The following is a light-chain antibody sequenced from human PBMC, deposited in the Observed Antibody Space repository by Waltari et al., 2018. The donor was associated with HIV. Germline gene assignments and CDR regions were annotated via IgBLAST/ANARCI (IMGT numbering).Light chain of an antibody. CDR3: SSWDISLRAQV. CDR1: SNNVGNEG. V-gene: IGLV10-54*04. CDR2: RSN. J-gene: IGLJ3*02. Sequence: QAGLTQPPSVSKGLGQTATLTCIGNSNNVGNEGTTWLQQHQGHPPKLLSYRSNDRPSGISERFSASRSGNTASLTITGLQPEDDADYYCSSWDISLRAQVFGGGTKLTVL.